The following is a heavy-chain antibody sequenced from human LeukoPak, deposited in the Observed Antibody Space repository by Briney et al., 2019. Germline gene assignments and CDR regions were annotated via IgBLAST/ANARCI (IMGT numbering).Heavy chain of an antibody. D-gene: IGHD4-23*01. CDR2: IYPGDSDT. CDR1: GSSFTRNW. J-gene: IGHJ2*01. CDR3: ARRVVNNRNWYFNL. Sequence: GESLKISYKGSGSSFTRNWIGWVRQMPGKGLEWMGIIYPGDSDTRYSPSFQGQVTISADKSINTAYLQWSSLKASDTAMYYCARRVVNNRNWYFNLWGRGTLVTVSS. V-gene: IGHV5-51*01.